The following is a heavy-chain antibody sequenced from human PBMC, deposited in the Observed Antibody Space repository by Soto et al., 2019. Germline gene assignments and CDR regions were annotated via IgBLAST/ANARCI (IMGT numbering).Heavy chain of an antibody. Sequence: QAQLVESGGGVVQPGRSLRLSCAASGFTFNIYALHWVRQAPGKGLEWVAVISFDGTKKYYSDSVKGRFTISRDNLKNTLYLQMSNLRVEDAALYFCAREDDYGYRYINYGLDVWDQGTTVTVSS. D-gene: IGHD4-17*01. CDR1: GFTFNIYA. CDR3: AREDDYGYRYINYGLDV. J-gene: IGHJ6*02. CDR2: ISFDGTKK. V-gene: IGHV3-30-3*01.